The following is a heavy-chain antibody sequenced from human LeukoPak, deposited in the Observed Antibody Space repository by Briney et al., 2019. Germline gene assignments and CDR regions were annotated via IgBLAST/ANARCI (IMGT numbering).Heavy chain of an antibody. D-gene: IGHD1-26*01. V-gene: IGHV4-39*01. J-gene: IGHJ4*02. CDR3: ASMYSGTYLNDY. CDR2: IYHTGST. CDR1: GGSISSTSYY. Sequence: PSETLSLTCTVSGGSISSTSYYWGWIRQPPGKGLEWIGSIYHTGSTYYNPSLKRRVTISVDTSKNQFSLKLSSVTAADTTVYYCASMYSGTYLNDYWGQGILVTVSS.